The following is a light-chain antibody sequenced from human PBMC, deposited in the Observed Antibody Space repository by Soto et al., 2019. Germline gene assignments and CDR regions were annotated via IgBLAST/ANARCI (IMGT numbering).Light chain of an antibody. CDR2: DVS. V-gene: IGLV2-14*01. J-gene: IGLJ7*01. Sequence: QSALTQPASVSGSPGQSITISCTGTSRDVGAYNYVSWYQQHPGKAPKLLIYDVSNRPSGVSNRFSGSKSGNMASLTISGLQAADEADYYCSSYTSSSTTVFGGGTQLTVL. CDR3: SSYTSSSTTV. CDR1: SRDVGAYNY.